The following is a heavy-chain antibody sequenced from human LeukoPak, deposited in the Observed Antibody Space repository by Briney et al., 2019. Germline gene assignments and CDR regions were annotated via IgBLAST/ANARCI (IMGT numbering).Heavy chain of an antibody. CDR3: ARKHCSSTSCYLDS. CDR2: ISGSGGST. CDR1: GFTFSSYA. Sequence: PGGSLRLSCAASGFTFSSYAMSWVRQAPGKGLEWVSAISGSGGSTYYADSVKGRFTISRDNSKNTLYLQMNSLRAEDTAVYYCARKHCSSTSCYLDSWGQGTLVTVSS. D-gene: IGHD2-2*01. J-gene: IGHJ4*02. V-gene: IGHV3-23*01.